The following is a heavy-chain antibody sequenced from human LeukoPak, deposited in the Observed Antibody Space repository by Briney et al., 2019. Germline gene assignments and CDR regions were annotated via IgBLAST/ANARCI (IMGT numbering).Heavy chain of an antibody. D-gene: IGHD6-13*01. CDR3: ARVPSVGKRLVRFYFDY. CDR2: ISSDGSRT. V-gene: IGHV3-74*01. Sequence: GGSLRLSCAASGFTFSSYWMHWVRQAPGKGLVWVSRISSDGSRTSYADSVKGRFTISRDNAKNSLYLQMNSLRAEDTAVYYCARVPSVGKRLVRFYFDYWGQGTLVTVSS. CDR1: GFTFSSYW. J-gene: IGHJ4*02.